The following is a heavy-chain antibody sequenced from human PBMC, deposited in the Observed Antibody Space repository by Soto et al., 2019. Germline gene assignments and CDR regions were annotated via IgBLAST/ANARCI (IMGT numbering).Heavy chain of an antibody. Sequence: EVQLVESGGGLVQPGGSLRLSCAASGFTVSSNYMSWVRQAPGKGLEWVSVISSGGSTYYADSVKGRFTISRHNSKNTLYLQMNSLRAEDTAVYYCARKFGHGWFDPWGQGTLVTVSS. V-gene: IGHV3-53*04. CDR1: GFTVSSNY. CDR2: ISSGGST. CDR3: ARKFGHGWFDP. D-gene: IGHD3-10*01. J-gene: IGHJ5*02.